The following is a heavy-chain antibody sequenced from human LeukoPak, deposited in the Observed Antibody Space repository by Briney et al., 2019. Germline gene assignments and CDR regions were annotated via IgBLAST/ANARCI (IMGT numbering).Heavy chain of an antibody. J-gene: IGHJ3*02. V-gene: IGHV4-59*08. D-gene: IGHD5-18*01. CDR2: IYYSGST. CDR1: GGSISSYY. CDR3: ARQSSRGYSYGRYAFDI. Sequence: PETLSLTCTVSGGSISSYYWSWIRQPPGKGLEWIGYIYYSGSTNYNPSLKSRVTISVDTSKNQFSLKLSSVTAADTAVYYCARQSSRGYSYGRYAFDIWGQGTMVTVSS.